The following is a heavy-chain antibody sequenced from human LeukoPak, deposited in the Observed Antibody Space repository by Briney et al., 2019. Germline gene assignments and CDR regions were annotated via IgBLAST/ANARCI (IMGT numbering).Heavy chain of an antibody. Sequence: SVKVSCKASGGTFSSYAISWVRQAPGQGLEWMGGIIPMFGTANHAQKLQGRVTITADESTSTAYMELSSLRSEDTAVYYCARGSGDSSGYDFPKPYSYWGQGTLVTVSS. CDR3: ARGSGDSSGYDFPKPYSY. CDR1: GGTFSSYA. J-gene: IGHJ4*02. V-gene: IGHV1-69*13. D-gene: IGHD5-12*01. CDR2: IIPMFGTA.